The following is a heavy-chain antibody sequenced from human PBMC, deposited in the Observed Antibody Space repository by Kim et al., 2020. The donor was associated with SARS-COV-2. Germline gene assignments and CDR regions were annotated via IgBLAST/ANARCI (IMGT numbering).Heavy chain of an antibody. CDR3: ARGVSGTKAMDV. V-gene: IGHV1-46*01. D-gene: IGHD6-19*01. J-gene: IGHJ6*02. Sequence: NNAQKFKGRGTMTRKTSTSTVYMELSSLRSEDTAVFYCARGVSGTKAMDVWGQGTTVTVSS.